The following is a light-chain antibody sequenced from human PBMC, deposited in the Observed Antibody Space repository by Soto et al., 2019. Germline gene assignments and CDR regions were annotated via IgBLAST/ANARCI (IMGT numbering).Light chain of an antibody. Sequence: DIQMTQSPSTLSASVGDRVTITCRASQSISSWLAWYQQKPGKAPKLLIYDPSSLESGVPSRFSGSGSGTECTLTISSLQPDDFATYYCQQYNSYWTFGQGTKVEIK. CDR2: DPS. J-gene: IGKJ1*01. CDR1: QSISSW. CDR3: QQYNSYWT. V-gene: IGKV1-5*01.